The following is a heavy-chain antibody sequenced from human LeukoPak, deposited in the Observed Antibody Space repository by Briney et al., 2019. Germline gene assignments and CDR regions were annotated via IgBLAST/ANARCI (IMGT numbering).Heavy chain of an antibody. Sequence: GGSLRLSCAASGFTVSSDYMSWVRQAPGKGLEWVSVIYSGGSTYYAGSVKGRFIISRDKSKNTLYLQKNSLRGEDTAIYYCARYFQPGTSNWFDPWGQGTLVTVSS. CDR3: ARYFQPGTSNWFDP. CDR2: IYSGGST. J-gene: IGHJ5*02. V-gene: IGHV3-66*01. D-gene: IGHD3-10*01. CDR1: GFTVSSDY.